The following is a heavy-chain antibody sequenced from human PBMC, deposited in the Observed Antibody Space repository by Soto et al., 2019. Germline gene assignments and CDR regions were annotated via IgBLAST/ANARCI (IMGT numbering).Heavy chain of an antibody. CDR2: IYRSGSS. CDR3: ARVPAY. Sequence: QLQLQESGSGLVKPSQTLSLTCAVSGGSISSCGDSWSWIRQPPVKGLEWIGYIYRSGSSYYNQSLKSRVTISVDRSKNQFSLKLSSVPAADTAVYYSARVPAYWGQGTLVTVSS. J-gene: IGHJ4*02. CDR1: GGSISSCGDS. V-gene: IGHV4-30-2*01.